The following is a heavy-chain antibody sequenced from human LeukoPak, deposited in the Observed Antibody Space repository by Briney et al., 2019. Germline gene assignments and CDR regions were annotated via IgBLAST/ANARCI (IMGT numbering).Heavy chain of an antibody. CDR2: IIPILGIA. CDR1: GGTFSSYA. CDR3: ASTRSSSWQVFFDY. D-gene: IGHD6-13*01. J-gene: IGHJ4*02. Sequence: GASVKVSCKASGGTFSSYAISWVRQAPGQGLEWMGRIIPILGIANCAQKFQGRVTITADKSTSTAYMELSSLRSEDTAVYYCASTRSSSWQVFFDYWGQGTLVTVSS. V-gene: IGHV1-69*04.